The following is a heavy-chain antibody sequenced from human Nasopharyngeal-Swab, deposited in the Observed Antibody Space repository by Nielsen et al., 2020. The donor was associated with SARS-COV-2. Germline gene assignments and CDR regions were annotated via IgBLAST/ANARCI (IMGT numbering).Heavy chain of an antibody. CDR3: AREMYYYDSSGYYPSAFDI. Sequence: GSLRLSCAASGFTFSSYGMHWVRQAPGKGLEWVAVIWYDGSNKYYADSVKGRFTISRDNSKNTLYLQMNSLRAEDTAVYYCAREMYYYDSSGYYPSAFDIWGQGTMVTVSS. CDR1: GFTFSSYG. V-gene: IGHV3-33*01. J-gene: IGHJ3*02. D-gene: IGHD3-22*01. CDR2: IWYDGSNK.